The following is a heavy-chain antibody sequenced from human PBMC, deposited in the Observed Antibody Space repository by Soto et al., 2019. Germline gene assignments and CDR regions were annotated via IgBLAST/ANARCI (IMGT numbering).Heavy chain of an antibody. V-gene: IGHV4-59*01. CDR2: IYYSGST. CDR1: GGSISSYY. Sequence: SETLSLTCTVSGGSISSYYWSWVRQPPGKGLEWIGYIYYSGSTNYNPSLKSRVTISVDTSKNQFSLKLSSVTAADTAVYYCARGTSYYDFWSGYPDRTKYYFDYWGQGTLVTVSS. J-gene: IGHJ4*02. CDR3: ARGTSYYDFWSGYPDRTKYYFDY. D-gene: IGHD3-3*01.